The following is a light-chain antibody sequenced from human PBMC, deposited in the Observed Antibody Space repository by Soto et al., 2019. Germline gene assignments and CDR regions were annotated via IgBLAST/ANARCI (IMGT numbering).Light chain of an antibody. CDR1: QSVTAS. CDR3: QQYDYSRT. V-gene: IGKV1-5*01. J-gene: IGKJ1*01. Sequence: PSTLSASLGDIVTITCRASQSVTASLAWYQQKPGEAPKLLIYDVSNLETGVPSRFSGSGSGTEFSLTIRSLQPDDFATYYCQQYDYSRTFGQGTKVDIK. CDR2: DVS.